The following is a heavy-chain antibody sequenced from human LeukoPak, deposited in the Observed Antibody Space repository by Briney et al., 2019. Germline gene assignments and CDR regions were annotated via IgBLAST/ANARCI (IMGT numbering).Heavy chain of an antibody. D-gene: IGHD3-16*01. CDR3: ARDLSPRWGDY. CDR2: ISSSSSYI. J-gene: IGHJ4*02. CDR1: GFTFSNAW. Sequence: GSLRLSCAASGFTFSNAWMSWVRQAPGKGLEWVSSISSSSSYIYYADSVKGRFTISRDNAKNSLYLQMNSLRAEDTAVYYCARDLSPRWGDYWGQGTLVTVSS. V-gene: IGHV3-21*01.